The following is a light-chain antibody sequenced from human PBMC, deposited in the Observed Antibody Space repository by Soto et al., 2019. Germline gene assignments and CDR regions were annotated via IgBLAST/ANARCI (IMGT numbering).Light chain of an antibody. CDR1: QSISGW. Sequence: DIQMTQSPSTLSASVGDRVTITCRASQSISGWLAWYQQKPGFTPKLLIYAASSLESGVPSRFSGSGSGTEFTLTISILQPADFATYYCQQYNSYSFPFGQGTKLEIK. CDR3: QQYNSYSFP. V-gene: IGKV1-5*01. J-gene: IGKJ2*01. CDR2: AAS.